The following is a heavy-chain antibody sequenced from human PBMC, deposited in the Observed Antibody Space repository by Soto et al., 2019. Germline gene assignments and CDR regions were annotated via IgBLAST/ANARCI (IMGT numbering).Heavy chain of an antibody. D-gene: IGHD2-2*03. CDR2: ISYDGSNK. CDR1: GFTFSSYA. V-gene: IGHV3-30-3*01. CDR3: ARDNTLAGYCSSTSCYPGFDY. Sequence: QVQLVESGGGVVQPGRSLRLSCAASGFTFSSYAMHWVRQAPGKGLEWVAVISYDGSNKYYADSVKGRFTISRDNSKNTLYLQMNSLRAEDTAVYYCARDNTLAGYCSSTSCYPGFDYWGQGTLVTVSS. J-gene: IGHJ4*02.